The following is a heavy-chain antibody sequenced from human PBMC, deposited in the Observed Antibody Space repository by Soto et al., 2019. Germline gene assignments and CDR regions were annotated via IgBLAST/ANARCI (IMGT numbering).Heavy chain of an antibody. J-gene: IGHJ6*02. Sequence: QLQLQESGPGLVKPSETLSLTCTVSGGSISSSSYYWGWIRQPPGKGLEWIGSIYYSGSTYYNPSLKSRVTMSVDTYKNQFSLRLSSVTAADTAVYYCASLPGGRYYYYYGMDVWGQGTTVTVSS. CDR2: IYYSGST. D-gene: IGHD1-26*01. V-gene: IGHV4-39*01. CDR1: GGSISSSSYY. CDR3: ASLPGGRYYYYYGMDV.